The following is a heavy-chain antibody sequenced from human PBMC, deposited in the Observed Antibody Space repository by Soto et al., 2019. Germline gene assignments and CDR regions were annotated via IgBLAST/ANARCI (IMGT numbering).Heavy chain of an antibody. CDR1: GGSISSSSYY. D-gene: IGHD6-6*01. CDR3: ARHGDSSSFFDY. J-gene: IGHJ4*02. CDR2: IYYSGST. V-gene: IGHV4-39*01. Sequence: PSETLSLTCTVSGGSISSSSYYWGWIRQPPGKGLEWIGSIYYSGSTYYNPSLKSRVTISVDTSKNQFSLKLSSVTAADTAVYYCARHGDSSSFFDYWGQGTLVTVSS.